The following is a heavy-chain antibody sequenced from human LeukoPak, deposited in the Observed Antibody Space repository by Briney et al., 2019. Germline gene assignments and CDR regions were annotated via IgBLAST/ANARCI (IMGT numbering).Heavy chain of an antibody. CDR2: ISYDGRSK. CDR1: GFFFSSDT. J-gene: IGHJ4*02. D-gene: IGHD6-19*01. V-gene: IGHV3-30*04. Sequence: PGKSLRLSCTASGFFFSSDTMHWVRQAPGRGLEGVALISYDGRSKYYADSVRGRFTISRDNSMNTLYLQINNVRPEDTAVYFCARDTHSSGFGGVVGKFDNWGQGTRVIVSS. CDR3: ARDTHSSGFGGVVGKFDN.